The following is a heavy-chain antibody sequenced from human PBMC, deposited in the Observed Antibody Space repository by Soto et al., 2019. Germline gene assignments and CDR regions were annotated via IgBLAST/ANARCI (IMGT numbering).Heavy chain of an antibody. D-gene: IGHD3-10*01. CDR1: GGSISSYY. V-gene: IGHV4-59*12. Sequence: SETQSLTCTVSGGSISSYYWSWIRQPPGKGLEWIGYIYYSGSTNYNPSLKSRVTISVDTSKNQFSLKLSSVTAADTAVYYCARESWFGEYPLVWGQGTLVTVSS. J-gene: IGHJ4*02. CDR2: IYYSGST. CDR3: ARESWFGEYPLV.